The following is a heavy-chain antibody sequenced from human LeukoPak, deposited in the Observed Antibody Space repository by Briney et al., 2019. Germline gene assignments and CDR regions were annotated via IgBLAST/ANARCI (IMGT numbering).Heavy chain of an antibody. CDR2: ISSSSSYI. CDR1: GFTFSSYG. J-gene: IGHJ4*02. D-gene: IGHD3-16*01. CDR3: ARGLGDYVLY. Sequence: GGSLRLSCAASGFTFSSYGMNWVRQAPGKGLEWVSSISSSSSYIYYADSVKGRFTISSDNAKNSLYLQMNSLRAEDTAVYYCARGLGDYVLYWGQGTLVTVSS. V-gene: IGHV3-21*01.